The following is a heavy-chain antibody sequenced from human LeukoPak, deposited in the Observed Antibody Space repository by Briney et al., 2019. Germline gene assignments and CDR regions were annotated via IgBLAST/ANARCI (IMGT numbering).Heavy chain of an antibody. CDR3: ARDYQGGIAARFLYYYYYMDV. V-gene: IGHV3-11*01. CDR1: GFTFSDYY. Sequence: KTGGSLRLSCAASGFTFSDYYMSWIRQAPGKGLEWVSYISSSGSTIYYADSVKGRFTISRDNAKNSLYLQMNSLRAEDTAVYYCARDYQGGIAARFLYYYYYMDVWGKGTTVTVSS. J-gene: IGHJ6*03. D-gene: IGHD6-6*01. CDR2: ISSSGSTI.